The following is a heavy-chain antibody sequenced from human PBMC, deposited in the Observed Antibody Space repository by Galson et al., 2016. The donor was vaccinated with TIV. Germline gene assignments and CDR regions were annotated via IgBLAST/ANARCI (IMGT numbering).Heavy chain of an antibody. CDR3: ASDRNTAFDTYHQYYGMDV. CDR1: GGTFSSYV. V-gene: IGHV1-69*13. J-gene: IGHJ6*02. D-gene: IGHD5-18*01. CDR2: IIPLFRTT. Sequence: SVKVSCKASGGTFSSYVFNWVRLAPGQGLEWRGGIIPLFRTTNYAPKFQGRVTITADESTNTAYMELNSLKYGDTAVYYCASDRNTAFDTYHQYYGMDVWGQGTTVTVSS.